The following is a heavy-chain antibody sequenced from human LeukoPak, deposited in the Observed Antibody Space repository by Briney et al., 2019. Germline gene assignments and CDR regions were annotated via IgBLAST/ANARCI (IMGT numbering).Heavy chain of an antibody. J-gene: IGHJ3*02. V-gene: IGHV3-7*01. Sequence: PGGSLRLSCAASGFTFSGYWMSWVRQGPGKGLEWVANINEDGSAKYYVDSVKGRFTISRDNAKNSLFLQMNSLRAEDTAVYYCARDVYDSGRGAFDIFGQGTMVTVSS. D-gene: IGHD3-10*01. CDR2: INEDGSAK. CDR3: ARDVYDSGRGAFDI. CDR1: GFTFSGYW.